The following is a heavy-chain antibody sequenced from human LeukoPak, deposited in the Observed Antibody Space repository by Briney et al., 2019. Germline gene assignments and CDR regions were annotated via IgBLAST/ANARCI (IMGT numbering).Heavy chain of an antibody. D-gene: IGHD1-1*01. CDR2: ISSSSSYI. CDR1: GFTFSSYS. V-gene: IGHV3-21*01. Sequence: GGSLRLSCAASGFTFSSYSMNWVRQAPGKGLEWVSSISSSSSYIYYADSVKGRFTISRDNANNSLYLQMNSLRAEDTAVYYCATYVNWVAGDVYGQGTTVSVSS. CDR3: ATYVNWVAGDV. J-gene: IGHJ6*02.